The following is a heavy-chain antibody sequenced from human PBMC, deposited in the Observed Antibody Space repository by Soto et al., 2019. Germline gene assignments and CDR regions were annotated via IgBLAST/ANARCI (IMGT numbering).Heavy chain of an antibody. D-gene: IGHD6-25*01. CDR1: GGSVSNYY. V-gene: IGHV4-4*07. Sequence: SETLSLTCTVSGGSVSNYYWSWIRQPAGKGLEWIGRIYTNRITNFSPSLKSRVAMSVDTSKNQVSLKLTSVTAADTAVYHCARAAAASDVYFDYWGQGTQVTVSS. CDR2: IYTNRIT. J-gene: IGHJ4*02. CDR3: ARAAAASDVYFDY.